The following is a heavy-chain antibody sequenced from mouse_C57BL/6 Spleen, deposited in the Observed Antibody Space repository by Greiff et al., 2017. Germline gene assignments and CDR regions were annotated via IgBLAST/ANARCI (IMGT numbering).Heavy chain of an antibody. J-gene: IGHJ3*01. CDR2: IYPGDGDT. D-gene: IGHD2-4*01. Sequence: VQLQQSGPELVKPGASVKISCKASGYAFSSSWMNWVKQRPGKGLEWIGRIYPGDGDTNYNGKFKGKATLTADKSSSTAYMQLSSLTSEDSAVYFCARKDDYGWFAYWGQGTLVTVSA. V-gene: IGHV1-82*01. CDR1: GYAFSSSW. CDR3: ARKDDYGWFAY.